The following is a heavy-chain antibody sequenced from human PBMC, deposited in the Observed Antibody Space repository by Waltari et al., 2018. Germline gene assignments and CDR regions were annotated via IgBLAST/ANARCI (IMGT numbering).Heavy chain of an antibody. V-gene: IGHV3-7*01. CDR3: AREGRGPFDY. Sequence: EEQLVESGGGLVQPGGSLRRSCAASGFTFSRYWMSWVRQAKGRGLEWLANIKQEGSGKYYVDSVKGRFTISRDNAKNSLYLQMNSLRAEDTAVYYCAREGRGPFDYWGQGTLVTVSS. CDR2: IKQEGSGK. CDR1: GFTFSRYW. J-gene: IGHJ4*02.